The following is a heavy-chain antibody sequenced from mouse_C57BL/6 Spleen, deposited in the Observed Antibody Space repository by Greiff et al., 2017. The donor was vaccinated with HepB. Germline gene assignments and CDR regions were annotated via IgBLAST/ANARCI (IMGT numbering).Heavy chain of an antibody. Sequence: EVKLQQSGPELVKPGASVKISCKASGYTFTDYYMNWVKQSHGKSLEWIGDINPNNGGTSYNQKFKGKATLTVDKSSSTAYMELRSLTSEDSAVYYCALGFDYWGQGTTLTVSS. V-gene: IGHV1-26*01. CDR2: INPNNGGT. J-gene: IGHJ2*01. CDR1: GYTFTDYY. CDR3: ALGFDY.